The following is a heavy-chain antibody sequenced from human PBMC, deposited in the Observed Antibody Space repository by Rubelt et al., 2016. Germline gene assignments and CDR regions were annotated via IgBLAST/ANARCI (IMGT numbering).Heavy chain of an antibody. Sequence: QLVQSGAEVKKPGSSVKVSCKASGGTFSSYAISWVRQATGQGLEWMGWMNPNSGNTGYAQKFQGRVTMTRNTSISTAYMELSSLRSEDTAVYYCCLAAAGTQTVDYYYYGMDVWCQGTTVTVSS. CDR1: GGTFSSYA. CDR3: CLAAAGTQTVDYYYYGMDV. D-gene: IGHD6-13*01. V-gene: IGHV1-8*02. CDR2: MNPNSGNT. J-gene: IGHJ6*02.